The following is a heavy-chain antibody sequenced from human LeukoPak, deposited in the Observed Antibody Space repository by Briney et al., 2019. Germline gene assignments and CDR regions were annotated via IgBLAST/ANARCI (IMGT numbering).Heavy chain of an antibody. CDR2: IIPIFGTA. V-gene: IGHV1-69*05. CDR3: ARETYDFWSGYYGY. Sequence: SVKVSCKASGYTFTSYAISWVRQAPGQGLEWMGGIIPIFGTANYAQKFQGRVTITTDESTSTAYMELSSLRSEDTAVYYCARETYDFWSGYYGYWGQGTLVTVSS. CDR1: GYTFTSYA. D-gene: IGHD3-3*01. J-gene: IGHJ4*02.